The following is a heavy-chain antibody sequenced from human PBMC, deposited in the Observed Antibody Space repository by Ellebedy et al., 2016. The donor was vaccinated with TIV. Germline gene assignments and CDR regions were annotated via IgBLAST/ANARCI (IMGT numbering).Heavy chain of an antibody. CDR1: GFTFSSYT. V-gene: IGHV3-23*01. J-gene: IGHJ5*02. CDR3: ASGGVTAVRNWFDP. D-gene: IGHD2-21*02. CDR2: ISGSGGSR. Sequence: GESLKISCAASGFTFSSYTMNWVRQAPGKGLEWVSGISGSGGSRYYADSVKGRFTISRDNSKNTLYLQMNSLGAEDTAVYYCASGGVTAVRNWFDPWGQGTLVTVSS.